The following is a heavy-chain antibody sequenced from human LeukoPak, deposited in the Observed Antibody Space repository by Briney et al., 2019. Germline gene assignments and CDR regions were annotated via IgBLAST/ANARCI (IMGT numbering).Heavy chain of an antibody. J-gene: IGHJ4*02. CDR3: AKVMWELLDYFDY. CDR1: GFSFSTYC. D-gene: IGHD1-26*01. CDR2: ICPDGTVT. V-gene: IGHV3-74*01. Sequence: GGSLRLSCAASGFSFSTYCMHWVRQAPGKGPMWVSRICPDGTVTNYADSVKARFSISRDNARNTVYLQMNSLRAEDTAVYYCAKVMWELLDYFDYWGQGTLVTVSS.